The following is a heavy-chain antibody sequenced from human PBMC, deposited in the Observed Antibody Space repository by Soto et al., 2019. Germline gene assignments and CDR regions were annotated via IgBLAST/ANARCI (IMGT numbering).Heavy chain of an antibody. CDR1: GYTFTSYG. V-gene: IGHV1-18*04. CDR2: ISAYNGNT. Sequence: ASVKVSCKASGYTFTSYGISWVRQAPGQGLEWMGWISAYNGNTNYAQKLQGRVTMTTDTSTSTAYMELRSLRSDDTAVYYCARGAAVAGNYYYYGMDVWGQGTTVTVSS. J-gene: IGHJ6*02. CDR3: ARGAAVAGNYYYYGMDV. D-gene: IGHD6-19*01.